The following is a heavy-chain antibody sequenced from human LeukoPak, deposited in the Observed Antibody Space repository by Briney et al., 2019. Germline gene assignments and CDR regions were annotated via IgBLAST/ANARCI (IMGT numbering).Heavy chain of an antibody. CDR1: GGSFSGYY. D-gene: IGHD3-10*01. V-gene: IGHV4-34*01. Sequence: SETLSLTCAVYGGSFSGYYWSWIRQPPGKGLEWIGEINHSGSTNYNPSLKSRVTISVAPSKNQFSLKLSSVTAADTAVYYCARSVYGSVPWGQGALVTVSS. J-gene: IGHJ5*02. CDR3: ARSVYGSVP. CDR2: INHSGST.